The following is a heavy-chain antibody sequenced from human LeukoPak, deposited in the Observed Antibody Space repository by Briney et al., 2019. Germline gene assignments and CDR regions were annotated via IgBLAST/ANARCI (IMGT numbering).Heavy chain of an antibody. D-gene: IGHD1-26*01. CDR3: ARGQTVGATALDY. V-gene: IGHV4-61*01. CDR2: IYYSGSA. Sequence: SETLSLTCTVSGGSVSSGSYYWSWIRQPPGKGLEWIGYIYYSGSAKYNPSLKSRVTISVDTSKNQFSLKLTSVTAADTAVYYCARGQTVGATALDYWGRGTLITVSS. CDR1: GGSVSSGSYY. J-gene: IGHJ4*02.